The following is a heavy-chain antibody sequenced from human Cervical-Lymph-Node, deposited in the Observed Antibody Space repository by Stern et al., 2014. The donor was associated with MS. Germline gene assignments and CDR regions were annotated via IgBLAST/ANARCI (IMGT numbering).Heavy chain of an antibody. CDR2: IDWDDDK. CDR1: GFSLSTSGMC. D-gene: IGHD6-19*01. CDR3: ARIPILAVAGYYYYYGMDV. Sequence: QITLKESGPALVKPTQTLTLTCTFSGFSLSTSGMCVSWIRQPPGKALEWLARIDWDDDKYYSTSLKTRLTISKDTSKNQVVLTMTNMDPVDTATYYCARIPILAVAGYYYYYGMDVWGQGTTVTVSS. V-gene: IGHV2-70*15. J-gene: IGHJ6*02.